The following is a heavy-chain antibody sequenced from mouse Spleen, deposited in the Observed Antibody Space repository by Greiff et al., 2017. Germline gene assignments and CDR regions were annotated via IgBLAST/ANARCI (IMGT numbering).Heavy chain of an antibody. CDR1: GFSLTSYG. CDR3: ARKLSSYAMDY. J-gene: IGHJ4*01. V-gene: IGHV2-9*02. CDR2: IWAGGST. Sequence: VKLMESGPGLVAPSQSLSITCTASGFSLTSYGVHWVRQPPGKGLEWLGVIWAGGSTNYNSALMSRLSISKDNSNSQVFLKMNRLPTHDTAMYYCARKLSSYAMDYWGQGTSVTVSS.